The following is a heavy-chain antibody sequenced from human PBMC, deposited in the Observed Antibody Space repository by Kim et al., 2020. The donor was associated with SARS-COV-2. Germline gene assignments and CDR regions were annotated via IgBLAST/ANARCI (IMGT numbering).Heavy chain of an antibody. Sequence: SETLSLTCTVSGGSISSYYWSWIRQPPGKGLEWIGYIYYSGSTNYNPSLKSRVTISVDTSKNQFSLKLSSVTAADTAVYYCARVWSGSGLNAFDIWGQGTMVTVSS. CDR3: ARVWSGSGLNAFDI. V-gene: IGHV4-59*01. CDR1: GGSISSYY. D-gene: IGHD1-26*01. J-gene: IGHJ3*02. CDR2: IYYSGST.